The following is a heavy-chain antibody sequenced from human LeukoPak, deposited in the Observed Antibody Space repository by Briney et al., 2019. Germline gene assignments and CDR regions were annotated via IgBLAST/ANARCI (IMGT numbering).Heavy chain of an antibody. CDR1: GGSFSGDYY. V-gene: IGHV4-30-4*08. J-gene: IGHJ4*02. CDR2: IYYSGST. D-gene: IGHD1-26*01. CDR3: ARIGTWELSDY. Sequence: SETLSLTCAVYGGSFSGDYYWSWIRQPPGKGLEWIGYIYYSGSTYYNPSLKSRVTISVDTSKNQFSLKLSSVTAADTAVYYCARIGTWELSDYWGQGTLVTVSS.